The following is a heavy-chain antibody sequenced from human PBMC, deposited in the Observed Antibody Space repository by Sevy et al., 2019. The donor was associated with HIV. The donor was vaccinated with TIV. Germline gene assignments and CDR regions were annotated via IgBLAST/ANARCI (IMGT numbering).Heavy chain of an antibody. CDR2: MIPIFGTA. CDR3: AREFVSGYGMDV. Sequence: ASVKVSCKASGGTFSSYAISWVRQAPGQGLEWMGGMIPIFGTANYAQKFQGRVTITADESTSTAYMELSSLRSEDTAVYYCAREFVSGYGMDVWGQGTTVTVSS. CDR1: GGTFSSYA. D-gene: IGHD3-10*01. J-gene: IGHJ6*02. V-gene: IGHV1-69*13.